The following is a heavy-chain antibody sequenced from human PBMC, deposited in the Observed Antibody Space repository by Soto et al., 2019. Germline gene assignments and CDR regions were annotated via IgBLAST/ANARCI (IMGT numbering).Heavy chain of an antibody. Sequence: SSETLSLTCTVSGGSISSGGYYWSWIRQHPGKGLEWIGYIYYSGSTYYNPSLKSRVTISVDTSKNQFSLKLSSVTAADTAVYYCARLAAAGPYYYYYGMDVWGQGTTVTVSS. CDR2: IYYSGST. CDR1: GGSISSGGYY. CDR3: ARLAAAGPYYYYYGMDV. J-gene: IGHJ6*02. V-gene: IGHV4-31*03. D-gene: IGHD6-13*01.